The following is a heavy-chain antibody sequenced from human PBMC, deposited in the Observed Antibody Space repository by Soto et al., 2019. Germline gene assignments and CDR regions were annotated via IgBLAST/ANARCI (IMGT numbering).Heavy chain of an antibody. CDR2: IIPIFGTA. CDR1: GGTFSGYA. CDR3: ARVVTGRAFDI. D-gene: IGHD1-1*01. Sequence: VKVSCKASGGTFSGYAISWVRQAPGQGLEWMGGIIPIFGTANYAQKFQGRVTITADESTSTAYMELSSLRSEDTAVYYCARVVTGRAFDIWGQGTMVTVSS. V-gene: IGHV1-69*01. J-gene: IGHJ3*02.